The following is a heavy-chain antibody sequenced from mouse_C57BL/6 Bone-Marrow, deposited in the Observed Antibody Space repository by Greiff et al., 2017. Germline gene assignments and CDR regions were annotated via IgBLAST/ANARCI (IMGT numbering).Heavy chain of an antibody. J-gene: IGHJ1*03. D-gene: IGHD1-1*01. Sequence: QVHVKQSGPELVKPGASVKISCKASGYTFPDYYINWVKQRPGQGLEWIGRIYPGSGNTKYNEKFKGKATMTVDTSSSTAYMQLSSLTSDDSAVYVCARRFTTVVARYFDVWGTGTTVTVSS. CDR3: ARRFTTVVARYFDV. V-gene: IGHV1-84*01. CDR2: IYPGSGNT. CDR1: GYTFPDYY.